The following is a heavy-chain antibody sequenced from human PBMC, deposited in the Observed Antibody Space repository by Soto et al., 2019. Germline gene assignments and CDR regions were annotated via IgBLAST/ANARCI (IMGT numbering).Heavy chain of an antibody. D-gene: IGHD5-12*01. CDR3: ARIRRWGWLGPNDY. J-gene: IGHJ4*02. CDR1: GFSLSNARMS. CDR2: IFSNDAK. V-gene: IGHV2-26*01. Sequence: QVTLKESGPVMVKPTETLRLTCTVSGFSLSNARMSVSWIRQPPGKALEWLAHIFSNDAKSYSASLKSRLTISKDTTKSQVFLTMTNMDPVDTATYYCARIRRWGWLGPNDYWGQGTLVTVSS.